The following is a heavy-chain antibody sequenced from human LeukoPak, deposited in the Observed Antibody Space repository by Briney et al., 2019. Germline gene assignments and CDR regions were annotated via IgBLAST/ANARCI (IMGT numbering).Heavy chain of an antibody. Sequence: PGGSLRLSCAASGFTFSSYWMSWVRQAPGKGLEWVANIKQDGSEKYYVDSVKGRFTISRDNAKNSLYLQMNSLRAEDTAVYYCARSPVFYDYVWGSYRPHYYFDYWGRGTLVTVSS. V-gene: IGHV3-7*01. CDR3: ARSPVFYDYVWGSYRPHYYFDY. D-gene: IGHD3-16*02. CDR1: GFTFSSYW. J-gene: IGHJ4*02. CDR2: IKQDGSEK.